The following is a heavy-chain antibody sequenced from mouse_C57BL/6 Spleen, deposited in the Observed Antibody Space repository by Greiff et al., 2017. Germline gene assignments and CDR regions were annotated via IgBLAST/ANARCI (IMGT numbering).Heavy chain of an antibody. CDR1: GYAFSSSW. Sequence: QVQLQQSGPELVKPGASVKISCKASGYAFSSSWMNWVKQRPGKGLEWIGRIYPGDGDTNYNGKFKGKATLTADKSSSTAYMQLSSLTSEDSAVYFCAVDGNFFYFDYWGQGTTLTVSS. CDR3: AVDGNFFYFDY. J-gene: IGHJ2*01. V-gene: IGHV1-82*01. CDR2: IYPGDGDT. D-gene: IGHD2-1*01.